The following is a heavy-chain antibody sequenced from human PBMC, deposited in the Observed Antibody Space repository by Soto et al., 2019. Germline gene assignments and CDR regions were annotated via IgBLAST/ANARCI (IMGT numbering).Heavy chain of an antibody. CDR2: ILSSSGVI. CDR3: AKGSASSRPYFFDY. J-gene: IGHJ4*02. Sequence: GGSLRLSCAASGFTFGSYSMNWVRQAPGKGLEWVSFILSSSGVIYYADSVKGRFTISRDNTKNSLYLQMNSLRAEDTAVYYCAKGSASSRPYFFDYRGQGTLVTVSS. CDR1: GFTFGSYS. V-gene: IGHV3-48*01. D-gene: IGHD2-2*01.